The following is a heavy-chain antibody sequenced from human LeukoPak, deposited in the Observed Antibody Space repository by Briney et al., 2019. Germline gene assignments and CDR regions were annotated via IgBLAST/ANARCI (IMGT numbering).Heavy chain of an antibody. Sequence: GESLKISCKGSGYNFAHDWIGWVRQMPGKGLEWMGIIFPDDSDTIYSPSFQGQVTISADKSINTAYLQWSGLKASDSAMYYCARLGYCSSTSCYEGGAFDIWGQGTLVTVSS. CDR1: GYNFAHDW. CDR3: ARLGYCSSTSCYEGGAFDI. D-gene: IGHD2-2*01. V-gene: IGHV5-51*01. CDR2: IFPDDSDT. J-gene: IGHJ3*02.